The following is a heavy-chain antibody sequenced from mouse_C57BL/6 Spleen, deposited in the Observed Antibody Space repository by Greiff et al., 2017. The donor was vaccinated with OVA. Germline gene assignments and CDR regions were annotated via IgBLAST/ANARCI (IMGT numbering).Heavy chain of an antibody. CDR1: GYTFTSYW. CDR3: ARKDHWYFDV. CDR2: IYPGSGST. Sequence: QVQLQQSGAELVKPGASVKMSCKASGYTFTSYWITWVKQRPGQGLEWIGDIYPGSGSTNYNEKFKSKATLTVDTSSSTAYMQLSSLTSEDSAVYYCARKDHWYFDVWGTGTTVTVSS. V-gene: IGHV1-55*01. J-gene: IGHJ1*03.